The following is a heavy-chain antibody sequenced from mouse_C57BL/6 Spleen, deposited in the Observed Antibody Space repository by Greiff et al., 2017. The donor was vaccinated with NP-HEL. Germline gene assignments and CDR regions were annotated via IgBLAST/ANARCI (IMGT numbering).Heavy chain of an antibody. CDR2: IYPGDGDT. D-gene: IGHD1-1*01. J-gene: IGHJ4*01. V-gene: IGHV1-80*01. Sequence: QVQLQQSGAELVKPGASVKISCKASGYAFSSYWMNWVKQRPGKGLEWIGQIYPGDGDTNYNGKFKGKATLTADKSSSTAYMQLSSLTSEDSAVYFCARVVVGGAMDYWGQGTSVTVSS. CDR1: GYAFSSYW. CDR3: ARVVVGGAMDY.